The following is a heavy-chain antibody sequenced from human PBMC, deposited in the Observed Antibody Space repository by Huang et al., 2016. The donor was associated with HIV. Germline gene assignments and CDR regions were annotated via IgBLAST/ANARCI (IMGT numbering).Heavy chain of an antibody. V-gene: IGHV4-34*01. CDR3: ARGQGGYYYYYMDV. Sequence: QVQLQQWGAGLLRPSETLSLTCAVYGGSFSGYYGTWIRQPPGKGLEWMGEINHRESTNYNPSLKSRGTISVDTSRNQFSLTLTSVTAADTAVYYCARGQGGYYYYYMDVWGKGTTVTVSS. J-gene: IGHJ6*03. CDR2: INHREST. CDR1: GGSFSGYY.